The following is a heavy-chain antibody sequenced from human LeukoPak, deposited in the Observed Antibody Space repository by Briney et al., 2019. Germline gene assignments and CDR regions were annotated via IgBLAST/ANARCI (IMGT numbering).Heavy chain of an antibody. V-gene: IGHV4-59*11. CDR1: GGSISSHY. Sequence: SETLSLTCTVSGGSISSHYWNWIRQPPGKGLEWIGEIYHSGSTNYNPSLKSRVTISVDKSKNQFSLKLSSVTAADTAVYYCARAPYLYSSSTNWFDPWGQGTLVTVSS. D-gene: IGHD6-13*01. J-gene: IGHJ5*02. CDR2: IYHSGST. CDR3: ARAPYLYSSSTNWFDP.